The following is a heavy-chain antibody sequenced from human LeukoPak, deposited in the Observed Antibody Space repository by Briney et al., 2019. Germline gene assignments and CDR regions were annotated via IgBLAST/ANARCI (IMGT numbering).Heavy chain of an antibody. CDR1: GGSISSYY. J-gene: IGHJ4*02. CDR3: ARLPYYDSSGYFYFDY. CDR2: IYYSGST. D-gene: IGHD3-22*01. Sequence: SETLPLTCTVSGGSISSYYWSWIRQPPGKGLEWIGYIYYSGSTNYNPSLKSRVTISVDTSKNQFSLKLSSVTAADTAVYYCARLPYYDSSGYFYFDYWGQGTLVTVSS. V-gene: IGHV4-59*01.